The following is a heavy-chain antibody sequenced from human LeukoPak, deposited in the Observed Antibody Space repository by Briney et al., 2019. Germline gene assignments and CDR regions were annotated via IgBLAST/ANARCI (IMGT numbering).Heavy chain of an antibody. Sequence: AGSLTLTCAASGFTFSHNTITGARHAPGKGLDGVSAISISGGSTYYAYSVKGRFTISRDNSKNTPYLQMNSLSAEDTALYYCAKDLLRGGVVITRFDYWGQGTLVTVSS. CDR1: GFTFSHNT. D-gene: IGHD3-3*01. CDR3: AKDLLRGGVVITRFDY. J-gene: IGHJ4*02. V-gene: IGHV3-23*01. CDR2: ISISGGST.